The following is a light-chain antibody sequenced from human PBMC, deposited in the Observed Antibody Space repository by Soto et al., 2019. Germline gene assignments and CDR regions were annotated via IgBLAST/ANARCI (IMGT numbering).Light chain of an antibody. CDR1: QSVLYSSNNKNY. Sequence: DIVMTQSPASLAVSLGERATINCKSSQSVLYSSNNKNYLAWYQQKPGQPPKLLIYWASTRESGVPDRFSGSGSGTDFTLTISSLQAEDVAVYYCQQYYSSPLSFGGGTKVDIK. V-gene: IGKV4-1*01. CDR3: QQYYSSPLS. J-gene: IGKJ4*01. CDR2: WAS.